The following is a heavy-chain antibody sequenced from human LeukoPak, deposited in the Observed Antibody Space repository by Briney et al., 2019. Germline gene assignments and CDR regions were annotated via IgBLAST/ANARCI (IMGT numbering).Heavy chain of an antibody. CDR3: ARDGTSDSSGYSLDY. Sequence: GASVKVSCKASGYTFTSYGISWVRQAPGQGLEWMGWISAYNGNTNYAQKLQGRVTITRDTSASTAYMELSSLRPEDMAVYYCARDGTSDSSGYSLDYWGQGTLVTVSS. CDR1: GYTFTSYG. CDR2: ISAYNGNT. J-gene: IGHJ4*02. V-gene: IGHV1-18*03. D-gene: IGHD3-22*01.